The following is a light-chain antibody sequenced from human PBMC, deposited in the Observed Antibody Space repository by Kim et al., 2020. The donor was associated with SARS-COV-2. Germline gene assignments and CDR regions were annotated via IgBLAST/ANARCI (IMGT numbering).Light chain of an antibody. Sequence: SYELTQPPSVSVSPGQTASITCSGDKLGDKYACWYQQKPGRSPVLVIYQDTKRPSGIPERFSGSGSGNTATLTISGTQAMDEADYYCQAWDSTTVIFGGG. V-gene: IGLV3-1*01. CDR3: QAWDSTTVI. CDR2: QDT. J-gene: IGLJ2*01. CDR1: KLGDKY.